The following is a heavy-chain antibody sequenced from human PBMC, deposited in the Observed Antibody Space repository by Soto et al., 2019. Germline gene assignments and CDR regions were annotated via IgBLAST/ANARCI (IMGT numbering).Heavy chain of an antibody. CDR3: ARYVENRDYIDL. CDR2: IIPLPDIA. CDR1: GDTFSRYT. J-gene: IGHJ6*03. V-gene: IGHV1-69*02. D-gene: IGHD3-16*01. Sequence: QVQLVQSGAEVKKPGSSVKVSCKTSGDTFSRYTFSWVRQAPGQGLEWMGRIIPLPDIANYAHKFHGRVTITADISTSTAYMELNSLTSEDTAVYYCARYVENRDYIDLWGKGTAVTVSS.